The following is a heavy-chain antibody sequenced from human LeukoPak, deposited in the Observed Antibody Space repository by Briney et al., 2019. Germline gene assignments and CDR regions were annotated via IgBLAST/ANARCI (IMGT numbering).Heavy chain of an antibody. CDR1: GGSFSGYY. V-gene: IGHV4-34*01. CDR3: AKWVARLEIKSMDV. Sequence: SETLSLTCAVYGGSFSGYYWSWIRQPPGKGLEWIGEINHSGSTNYNPSLKSRVTISVDTSKNQFSLKLSSVTAAGTAVYYCAKWVARLEIKSMDVWGQGTTVTVSS. D-gene: IGHD1-1*01. J-gene: IGHJ6*02. CDR2: INHSGST.